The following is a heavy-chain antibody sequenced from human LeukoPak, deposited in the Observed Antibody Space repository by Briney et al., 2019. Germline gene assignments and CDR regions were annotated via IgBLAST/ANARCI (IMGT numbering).Heavy chain of an antibody. D-gene: IGHD3-22*01. CDR1: GGSISSGGYY. J-gene: IGHJ5*02. Sequence: SETLSLTCTVSGGSISSGGYYWSWIRQHPGKGLEWIGYIYYSGSTYYNPSLKSRVTISVDTSKNQFSLKLSSVTAADTAVYYCARDGPARYDSSGYYLGWFDPWGQGTLVTVSS. CDR2: IYYSGST. V-gene: IGHV4-31*03. CDR3: ARDGPARYDSSGYYLGWFDP.